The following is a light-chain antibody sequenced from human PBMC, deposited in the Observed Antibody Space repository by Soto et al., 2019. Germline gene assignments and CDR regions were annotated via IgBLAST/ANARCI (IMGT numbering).Light chain of an antibody. CDR3: QQSYTTPRT. Sequence: DIQMTQSPSFLSASVGDRDTITCRASQSISSYLNWYQQKPGKAPNLLIYAASSLQSGVPSRFSGSGSGTDFTLTISSLQPEDFATYYCQQSYTTPRTFGQGTKVEIK. CDR1: QSISSY. J-gene: IGKJ1*01. V-gene: IGKV1-39*01. CDR2: AAS.